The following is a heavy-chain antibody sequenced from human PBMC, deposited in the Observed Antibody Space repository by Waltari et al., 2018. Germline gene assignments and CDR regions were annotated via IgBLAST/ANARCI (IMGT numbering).Heavy chain of an antibody. CDR1: GFTLSSFW. CDR2: IKQDGSEK. J-gene: IGHJ4*02. V-gene: IGHV3-7*01. CDR3: ATSGWYCFDY. Sequence: EVQLVESGGGLVQPGGSLRLSCAASGFTLSSFWRNWVRQTPGKGLEGGAGIKQDGSEKYYADSVKGRFTISRDNAKNSLYLQMNSLRAEDTAVYYCATSGWYCFDYWGQGTLVTVSS. D-gene: IGHD6-19*01.